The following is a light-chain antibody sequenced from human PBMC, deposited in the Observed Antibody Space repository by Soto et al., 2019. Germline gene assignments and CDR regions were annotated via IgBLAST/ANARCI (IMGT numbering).Light chain of an antibody. J-gene: IGKJ3*01. CDR3: QKYSSVPV. CDR2: AAS. CDR1: QDIRNF. V-gene: IGKV1-27*01. Sequence: DIQMTQSPTSLSAPAGDRVTITCRASQDIRNFVAWYQQKPGKAPKLLIYAASTLQSGVPSRFSGSGSGTDFTLTINSLQPEDVATYSCQKYSSVPVFGPGTKVEIK.